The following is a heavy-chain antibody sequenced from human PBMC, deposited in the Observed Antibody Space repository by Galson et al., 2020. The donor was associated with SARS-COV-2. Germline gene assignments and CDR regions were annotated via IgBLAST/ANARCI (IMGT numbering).Heavy chain of an antibody. J-gene: IGHJ6*03. D-gene: IGHD5-18*01. CDR2: ISYDGSNK. V-gene: IGHV3-30*18. CDR1: GFTFSSYG. CDR3: AKGDVDTAMGAGYYYYMDV. Sequence: GESLKISCAASGFTFSSYGMHCVRQAPGKGLEWVAVISYDGSNKYYADSVKGRFTISRDNSKNTLYLQMNSLRAEDTAVYYCAKGDVDTAMGAGYYYYMDVWGKGTTVTISS.